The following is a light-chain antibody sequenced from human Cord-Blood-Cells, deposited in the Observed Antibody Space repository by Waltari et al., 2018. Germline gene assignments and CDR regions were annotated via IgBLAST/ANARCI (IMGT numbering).Light chain of an antibody. Sequence: SALTQPASVSGSPGQSITISCTGTSSAVGGYNYVSWYQPHPGKAPKLMIYDVSNRPSGVSNRFSGSKSGNTASLTISGLQAEDEADYYCSSYTSSSTVFGTGTKVTVL. CDR3: SSYTSSSTV. CDR1: SSAVGGYNY. V-gene: IGLV2-14*03. J-gene: IGLJ1*01. CDR2: DVS.